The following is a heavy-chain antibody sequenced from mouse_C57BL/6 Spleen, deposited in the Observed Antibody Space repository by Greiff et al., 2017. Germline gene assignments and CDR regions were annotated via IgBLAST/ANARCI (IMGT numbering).Heavy chain of an antibody. CDR1: GYTFTRFT. CDR3: ARYYYCSGAY. D-gene: IGHD1-1*01. CDR2: LNSSSGYT. V-gene: IGHV1-4*01. J-gene: IGHJ3*01. Sequence: VLLQQFGAELARPGASVMMFCMAFGYTFTRFTLLWVKYKPGQGLVWIGYLNSSSGYTKYNQKFKDKATFTADKSSSTAYMQLSSLTSEDSAVYYCARYYYCSGAYWGQGTLVTVSA.